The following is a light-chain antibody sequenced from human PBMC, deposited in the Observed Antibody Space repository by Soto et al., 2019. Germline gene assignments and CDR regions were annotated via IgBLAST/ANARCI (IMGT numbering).Light chain of an antibody. CDR1: QSVSRSY. J-gene: IGKJ2*01. V-gene: IGKV3-20*01. Sequence: EIVLTQSPGTLSLSPGERGTLSCRASQSVSRSYLAWYQHKPGQAPRLLIYGASSRATGVPDRFSGSGSGTDFTLTIIRLEPEDFAVYYCQQYCSSPPYTFGQGTKLEIK. CDR3: QQYCSSPPYT. CDR2: GAS.